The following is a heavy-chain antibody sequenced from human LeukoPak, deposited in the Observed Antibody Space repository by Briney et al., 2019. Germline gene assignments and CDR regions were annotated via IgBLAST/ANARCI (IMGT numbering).Heavy chain of an antibody. J-gene: IGHJ4*02. V-gene: IGHV3-30*02. CDR1: GFTFSSYG. CDR2: IRYDGSNK. Sequence: GGSLRLSCAASGFTFSSYGMHWVRQAPGKGLEWVAFIRYDGSNKYYADSVKGRFTISRDNSKNTLYLQMNSLRAEDTAVYYCAKVEAVAGSRTGSDYWGQGTLVTVSS. D-gene: IGHD6-19*01. CDR3: AKVEAVAGSRTGSDY.